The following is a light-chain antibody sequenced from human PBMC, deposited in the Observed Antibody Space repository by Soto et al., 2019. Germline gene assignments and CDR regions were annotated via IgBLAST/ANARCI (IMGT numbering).Light chain of an antibody. CDR1: QGLLYSDGKIY. CDR2: EVS. V-gene: IGKV2-30*01. CDR3: MQGTHWPIA. J-gene: IGKJ5*01. Sequence: DVVMTQSPLSLPVTLGQPASISCRSSQGLLYSDGKIYVNWFQQRPGQSPRRLIYEVSNRDSGVPDRFSGSGAVTDFTLKISRVEAEDVGVYYCMQGTHWPIAVGQGTRLEIK.